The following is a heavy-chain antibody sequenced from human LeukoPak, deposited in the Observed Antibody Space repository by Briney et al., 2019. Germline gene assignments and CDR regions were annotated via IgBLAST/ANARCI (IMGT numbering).Heavy chain of an antibody. V-gene: IGHV3-30-3*01. J-gene: IGHJ4*02. Sequence: GGSLRLSCAASGFTFSSYAMHWVRQAPGMGLEWVAVISYDGSNTYYADSVKGRFTISRDNSKNTLYLQMNSLRAEDTAVYYCARGKAYYDSSGQPSMWYCFDYWGQGTLVTVSS. CDR3: ARGKAYYDSSGQPSMWYCFDY. CDR1: GFTFSSYA. D-gene: IGHD3-22*01. CDR2: ISYDGSNT.